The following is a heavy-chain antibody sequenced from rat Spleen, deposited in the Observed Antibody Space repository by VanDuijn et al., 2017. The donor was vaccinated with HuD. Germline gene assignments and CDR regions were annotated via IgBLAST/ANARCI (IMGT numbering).Heavy chain of an antibody. Sequence: EVQLVESGGGLVQPGRSMKLSCAVSGFTFSDYDMAWVRQAPTKGPEWVASINFDGSTTYYRDSVKGRFTISRDNTKSTLYLQMNSLRSEDTATYYCATENYWFAYWGQGTLVTVSS. V-gene: IGHV5-7*01. CDR1: GFTFSDYD. CDR2: INFDGSTT. D-gene: IGHD1-10*01. J-gene: IGHJ3*01. CDR3: ATENYWFAY.